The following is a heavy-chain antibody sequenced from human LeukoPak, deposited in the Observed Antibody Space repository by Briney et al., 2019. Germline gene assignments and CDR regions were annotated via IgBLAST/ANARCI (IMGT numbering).Heavy chain of an antibody. D-gene: IGHD3-9*01. V-gene: IGHV3-21*01. CDR2: ISSSSYI. J-gene: IGHJ5*02. Sequence: GGSLRLSCAASGFTFSSYSMNWVRQAPGKGLEWVSSISSSSYIYYADSVKGRFTISRDNAKNSLYLQMNSLRAEDTAVYYCARQDYDILTGYEKYNWFDPWGQGTLVTVSS. CDR3: ARQDYDILTGYEKYNWFDP. CDR1: GFTFSSYS.